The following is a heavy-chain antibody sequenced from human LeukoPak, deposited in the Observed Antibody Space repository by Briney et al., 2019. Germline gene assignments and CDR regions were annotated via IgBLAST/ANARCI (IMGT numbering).Heavy chain of an antibody. CDR1: GFTFSSYG. CDR3: AKGVRGPVDY. V-gene: IGHV3-30*18. D-gene: IGHD3-10*01. J-gene: IGHJ4*02. Sequence: GGSLRLSCAASGFTFSSYGMHWVRQAPGKGLEWVAVISYDGSNKYYADSVKGRFTISRDNSKNTLYLQMNSLRAEDTAVYYCAKGVRGPVDYWGQGTLVTVSS. CDR2: ISYDGSNK.